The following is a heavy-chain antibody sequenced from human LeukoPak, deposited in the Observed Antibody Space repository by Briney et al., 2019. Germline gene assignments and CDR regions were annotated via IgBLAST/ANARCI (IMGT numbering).Heavy chain of an antibody. V-gene: IGHV3-30*18. Sequence: GGSLRLSCAASGFTFSSYGMHWVRQAPGKGLEWVAVISYDGSNKYYADSVKGRFTISRDNSKNTLYLQMNSLRAEDTAVYYCAKDHQNSGYDPYYFDYWGQGTLVTVSS. J-gene: IGHJ4*02. CDR1: GFTFSSYG. CDR3: AKDHQNSGYDPYYFDY. CDR2: ISYDGSNK. D-gene: IGHD5-12*01.